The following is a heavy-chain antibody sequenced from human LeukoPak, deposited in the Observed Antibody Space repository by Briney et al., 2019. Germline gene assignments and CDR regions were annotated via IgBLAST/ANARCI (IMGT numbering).Heavy chain of an antibody. CDR3: ARHLGFCSTTTCNTWFDP. Sequence: SETLSLTCTVSAGSISSYYWSWIRQPPGRGLEWIGYIYYSGSTNYNPSLKSRVTISVDTSKNQFSLKLSSVTAADTAVYYCARHLGFCSTTTCNTWFDPWGQGTLVTVSS. V-gene: IGHV4-59*08. CDR1: AGSISSYY. D-gene: IGHD2-2*01. CDR2: IYYSGST. J-gene: IGHJ5*02.